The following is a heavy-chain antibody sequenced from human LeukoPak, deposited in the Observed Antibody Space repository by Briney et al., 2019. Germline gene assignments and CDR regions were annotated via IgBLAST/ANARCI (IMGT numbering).Heavy chain of an antibody. CDR2: MNPNSGNT. CDR1: GYTFTSYD. D-gene: IGHD2-15*01. V-gene: IGHV1-8*01. CDR3: ARLGYCGGGSCHLSATWEPIYGMDV. Sequence: GASVKVSCKASGYTFTSYDINWVRQATGQGLEWMGWMNPNSGNTGYAQKFQGRVTTTRNTSISTAYMELSSLRSEDTAVYYCARLGYCGGGSCHLSATWEPIYGMDVWGQGTTVTVSS. J-gene: IGHJ6*02.